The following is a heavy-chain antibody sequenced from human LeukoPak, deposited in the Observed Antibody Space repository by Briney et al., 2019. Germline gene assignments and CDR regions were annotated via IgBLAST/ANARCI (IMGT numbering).Heavy chain of an antibody. CDR1: GFTFSDYY. CDR2: ISSSGSAI. J-gene: IGHJ6*02. V-gene: IGHV3-11*01. Sequence: GGSLRLSCAASGFTFSDYYLSWIRQAPGEGLAWVSYISSSGSAIFYVDSVKGRFTISRDNAKNSLCLQMNSLRAEDTAIYYCARGHYGLDVWGQGTTVTVSS. CDR3: ARGHYGLDV.